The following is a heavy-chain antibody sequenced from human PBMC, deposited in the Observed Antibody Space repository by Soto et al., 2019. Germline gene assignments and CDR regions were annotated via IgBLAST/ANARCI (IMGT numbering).Heavy chain of an antibody. D-gene: IGHD3-10*01. Sequence: PGGSLRLSCAASGFTFSSYAMSWVRQAPGKGLEWVSGIRGRGGSTYYADSVKGRFPISRDNSKNTLYLQMNSLRGEDTALYYFASQPSITVARDRYRGYWGRGTLVIV. V-gene: IGHV3-23*01. CDR1: GFTFSSYA. CDR3: ASQPSITVARDRYRGY. CDR2: IRGRGGST. J-gene: IGHJ4*02.